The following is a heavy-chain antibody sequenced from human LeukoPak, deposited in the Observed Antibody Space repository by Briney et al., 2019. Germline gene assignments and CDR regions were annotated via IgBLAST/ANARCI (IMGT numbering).Heavy chain of an antibody. V-gene: IGHV4-39*01. CDR1: GGSISSYY. D-gene: IGHD3-3*01. CDR2: IYYSGST. CDR3: ASSSSRDFWSGYYTYYFDY. Sequence: SETLSLTCTVSGGSISSYYWGWIRQPPGKGLEWIGSIYYSGSTYYNPSLKSRVTISVDTSKNQFSLKLSSVTAADTAVYYCASSSSRDFWSGYYTYYFDYWGQGTLVTVSS. J-gene: IGHJ4*02.